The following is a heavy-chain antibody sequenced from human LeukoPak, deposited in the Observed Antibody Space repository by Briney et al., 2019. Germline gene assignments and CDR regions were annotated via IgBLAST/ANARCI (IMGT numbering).Heavy chain of an antibody. CDR3: ARGPIQLWIHNAMDV. Sequence: PGRSLRLSCTGSGFTFGDHAMSWVRQAPGKGLEWVGFIRSKAYRGTTEYAASVKGRFSISRDDSASTAYLQMNSLKTEDTAVYYCARGPIQLWIHNAMDVWGQGTTVTVSS. J-gene: IGHJ6*02. CDR1: GFTFGDHA. CDR2: IRSKAYRGTT. V-gene: IGHV3-49*04. D-gene: IGHD5-18*01.